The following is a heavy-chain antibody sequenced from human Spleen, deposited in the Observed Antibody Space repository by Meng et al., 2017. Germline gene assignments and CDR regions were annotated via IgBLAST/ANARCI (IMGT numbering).Heavy chain of an antibody. CDR2: IHWNGGST. J-gene: IGHJ4*02. D-gene: IGHD6-13*01. V-gene: IGHV3-20*04. CDR1: GFSFDDHG. Sequence: GGSLRLSCAASGFSFDDHGMSWVRQAPGKGLEWVSGIHWNGGSTDYADSVKGRFTISRDNAENFLYLQMNSLRVEDTALYYCARGKGWQLVDPLYYWGQGTLVTVSS. CDR3: ARGKGWQLVDPLYY.